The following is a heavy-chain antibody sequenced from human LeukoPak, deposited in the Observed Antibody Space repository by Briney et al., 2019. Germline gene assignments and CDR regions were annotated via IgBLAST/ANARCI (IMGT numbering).Heavy chain of an antibody. Sequence: SETLSLTCAVYGGSFSGYYWSWIRQPPGKGLEWIGEINHSGSTNYNPSLKSRVTISVDTSKNQFSLKLSSVTAADTAVYYCARGVAGARDFDYWGQGTLVTVSS. CDR3: ARGVAGARDFDY. CDR1: GGSFSGYY. CDR2: INHSGST. J-gene: IGHJ4*02. V-gene: IGHV4-34*01. D-gene: IGHD6-19*01.